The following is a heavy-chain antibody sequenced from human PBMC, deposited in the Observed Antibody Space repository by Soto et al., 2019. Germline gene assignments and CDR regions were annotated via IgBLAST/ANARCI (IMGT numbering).Heavy chain of an antibody. CDR1: GGTFSSYA. J-gene: IGHJ4*02. CDR3: ARADSSGYYLQNFDY. V-gene: IGHV1-69*13. D-gene: IGHD3-22*01. Sequence: ASVKVSCKASGGTFSSYAISWVRQAPGQGLEWMGGIIPIFGTANYAQKFQGRVTITADESTSTAYMELSSLRSEDTAVYYCARADSSGYYLQNFDYWGQGTLVTVSS. CDR2: IIPIFGTA.